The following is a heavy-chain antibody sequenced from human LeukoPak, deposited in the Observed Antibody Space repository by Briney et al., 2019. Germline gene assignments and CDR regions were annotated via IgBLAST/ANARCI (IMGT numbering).Heavy chain of an antibody. J-gene: IGHJ4*02. CDR2: IYYSGSA. CDR1: RGSVSSGSYY. D-gene: IGHD6-19*01. CDR3: ARAPVSSGWYYFDY. V-gene: IGHV4-61*01. Sequence: SSETLSLTCTVSRGSVSSGSYYWSWIRRPPGKGLEWIGYIYYSGSANYNPSLKSPVTISVDTSKNQFSLKLSSVTAADTAVYYCARAPVSSGWYYFDYWGQGTLVTVSS.